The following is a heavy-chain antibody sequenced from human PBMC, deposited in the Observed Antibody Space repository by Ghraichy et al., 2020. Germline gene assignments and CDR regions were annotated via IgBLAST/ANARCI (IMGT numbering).Heavy chain of an antibody. CDR1: GYSFTSYW. CDR2: IYPGDSDT. CDR3: ARQANDYYDSRGWFDP. V-gene: IGHV5-51*01. D-gene: IGHD3-22*01. Sequence: GESLNISCKGSGYSFTSYWIGWVRQMPGKGLEWMGIIYPGDSDTRYSPSFQGQVTISADKSISTAYLQWSSLKASDTAMYYCARQANDYYDSRGWFDPWGQGTLVTVSS. J-gene: IGHJ5*02.